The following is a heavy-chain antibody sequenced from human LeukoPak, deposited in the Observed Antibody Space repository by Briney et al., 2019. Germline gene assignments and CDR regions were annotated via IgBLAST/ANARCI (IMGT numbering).Heavy chain of an antibody. Sequence: GGSLRLSCTASGFTFSSYPFHWVRQAPGKGLQWVAVIGYDGVNKFYTDSVKGRFTISRDDSKSTLYPQMDSLRADDTAVYYCARDFLRGAPDYLDLWGQGTLVTVSS. CDR2: IGYDGVNK. J-gene: IGHJ4*02. CDR3: ARDFLRGAPDYLDL. V-gene: IGHV3-30*04. D-gene: IGHD3-10*01. CDR1: GFTFSSYP.